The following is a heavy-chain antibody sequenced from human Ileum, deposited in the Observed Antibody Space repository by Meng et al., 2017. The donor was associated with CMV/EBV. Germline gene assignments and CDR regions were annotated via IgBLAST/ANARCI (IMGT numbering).Heavy chain of an antibody. V-gene: IGHV3-21*01. D-gene: IGHD2-15*01. J-gene: IGHJ6*02. CDR1: GFTFNTYT. CDR3: ARDLGDIVYDYYGMDV. CDR2: ITTSSSDI. Sequence: GGSLRLSCAASGFTFNTYTMNWVRQAPGKGLEWVSSITTSSSDIFYADSVKGRFTTSRNNAKNSLYLQMNSLRADDTAVYYCARDLGDIVYDYYGMDVWGQGTTVTVSS.